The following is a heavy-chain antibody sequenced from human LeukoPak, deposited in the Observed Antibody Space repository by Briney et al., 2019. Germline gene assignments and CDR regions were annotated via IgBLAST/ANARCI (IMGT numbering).Heavy chain of an antibody. CDR3: ARGPTRYYFDY. CDR2: IYYSGRT. Sequence: PSETLSLTCTVSGGSISSYYCSWIRRPPGKGLEWIGYIYYSGRTNYNPSLKSRVTMSVDTSKNQFSLKLSSVTAADTAFYYCARGPTRYYFDYWGQGTLVTVSS. J-gene: IGHJ4*02. CDR1: GGSISSYY. V-gene: IGHV4-59*01. D-gene: IGHD5-12*01.